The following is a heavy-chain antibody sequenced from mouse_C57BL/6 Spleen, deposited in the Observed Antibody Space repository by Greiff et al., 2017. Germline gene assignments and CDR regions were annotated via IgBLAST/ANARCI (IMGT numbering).Heavy chain of an antibody. CDR1: GFTFTDYY. CDR3: ARYNWDVNYFDY. CDR2: IRNKANGYTT. Sequence: EVNLVESGGGLVQPGGSLSLSCAASGFTFTDYYMSWVRQPPGKALEWLGFIRNKANGYTTEYSASVKGRFTISRDNSQSILYLQMNALRAEDSATYYCARYNWDVNYFDYWGQGTTLTVSS. D-gene: IGHD4-1*01. J-gene: IGHJ2*01. V-gene: IGHV7-3*01.